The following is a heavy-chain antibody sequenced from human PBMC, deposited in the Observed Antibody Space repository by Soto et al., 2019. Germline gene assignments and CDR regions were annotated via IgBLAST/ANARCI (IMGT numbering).Heavy chain of an antibody. Sequence: QVQLQESGPGLVKPSQTLSLTCTVSGGSISSGGYYWSWIRQHPGKCLEWIGYIYYSGSTYYNPSHESRVSISGDTSKNHFSLKLSAVTAADTAVYYGARAVEGYSNRHYFAYRGQGTLVTVSS. CDR2: IYYSGST. V-gene: IGHV4-31*03. CDR1: GGSISSGGYY. J-gene: IGHJ4*02. D-gene: IGHD6-13*01. CDR3: ARAVEGYSNRHYFAY.